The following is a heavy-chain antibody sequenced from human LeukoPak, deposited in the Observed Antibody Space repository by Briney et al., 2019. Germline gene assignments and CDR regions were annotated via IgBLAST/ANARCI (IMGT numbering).Heavy chain of an antibody. Sequence: GGSLRLSCAASGLTFSSYAMHWVRQAPGKGLEWVAVISYDGSNKYYADSVKGRFTISRDNSKNTLYLQMNSLRAEDTAVYYCARDDGARESPSYSGSYWGGGYFDYWGQGTLVTVSS. J-gene: IGHJ4*02. CDR3: ARDDGARESPSYSGSYWGGGYFDY. CDR2: ISYDGSNK. CDR1: GLTFSSYA. V-gene: IGHV3-30-3*01. D-gene: IGHD1-26*01.